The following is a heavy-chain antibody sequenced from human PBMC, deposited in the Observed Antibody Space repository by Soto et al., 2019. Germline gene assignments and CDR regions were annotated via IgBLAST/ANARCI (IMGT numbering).Heavy chain of an antibody. CDR1: GYTFTTQP. D-gene: IGHD3-16*01. CDR3: ASRPGLEGGPFDF. V-gene: IGHV1-3*01. CDR2: INPGNGNT. Sequence: QVQLVQSGAEVKEPGASVKVSCKASGYTFTTQPIHWVRQAPGQRLEWMGWINPGNGNTEYSQKFHGRVIITRDTSGSTASMELSSLRSEDAAVYYCASRPGLEGGPFDFWGQGTLVTVSS. J-gene: IGHJ4*02.